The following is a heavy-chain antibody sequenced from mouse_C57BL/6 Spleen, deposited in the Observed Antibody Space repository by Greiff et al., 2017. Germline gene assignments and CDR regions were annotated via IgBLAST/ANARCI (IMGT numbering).Heavy chain of an antibody. J-gene: IGHJ4*01. CDR2: IWTGGGT. V-gene: IGHV2-9-1*01. CDR3: ARKIVEGYGTLGYAMDY. CDR1: GFSLTSYA. D-gene: IGHD2-1*01. Sequence: VKLQESGPGLVAPSQSLSITCTVSGFSLTSYAISWVRQPPGKGLEWLGVIWTGGGTNYNSALKSRLSISKDNSKSQVFLKMNSLQTDDTARYYCARKIVEGYGTLGYAMDYWGQGTSVTVSS.